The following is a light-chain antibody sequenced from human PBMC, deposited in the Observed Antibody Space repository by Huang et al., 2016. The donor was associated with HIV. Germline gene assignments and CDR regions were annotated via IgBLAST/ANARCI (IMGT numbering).Light chain of an antibody. Sequence: EIVLTQSPATLSLSPGERATLSCRASQSVGSFLAWYQQKPGPPPRLLIYDATYRATGIPARFSGSGSGTDFTLTISVLEPEDVAFYYCQRRTSSFTFGPGTKVD. CDR1: QSVGSF. V-gene: IGKV3-11*01. CDR3: QRRTSSFT. J-gene: IGKJ3*01. CDR2: DAT.